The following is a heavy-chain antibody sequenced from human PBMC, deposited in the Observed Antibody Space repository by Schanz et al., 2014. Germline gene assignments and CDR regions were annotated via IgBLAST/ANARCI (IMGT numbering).Heavy chain of an antibody. V-gene: IGHV1-69*04. CDR3: ARAKRFGDMDV. Sequence: QVQLVQSGAEVEKPGASVTVSCKASGGTFSTYTISWVRQAPGQGLEWMGRIIPILGIANYAQKFQGRVTITADKSTSTASMELSSLRSEDTAVYYCARAKRFGDMDVWGQGTTVTVSS. D-gene: IGHD3-10*01. J-gene: IGHJ6*02. CDR2: IIPILGIA. CDR1: GGTFSTYT.